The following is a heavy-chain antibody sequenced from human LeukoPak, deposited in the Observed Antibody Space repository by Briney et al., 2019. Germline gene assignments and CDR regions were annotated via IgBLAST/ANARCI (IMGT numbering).Heavy chain of an antibody. CDR2: IKQDGSEK. CDR3: ARDADLGATISGAFDI. Sequence: PGGSLRLSCAASGFTFSRYWMTWVRQAPGKGLEWVASIKQDGSEKYYVDSVKGRFTVSRDNAKNSVYVQMNRLRVEDTAIYYCARDADLGATISGAFDIWGQGRKVTVPS. CDR1: GFTFSRYW. D-gene: IGHD5-24*01. V-gene: IGHV3-7*01. J-gene: IGHJ3*02.